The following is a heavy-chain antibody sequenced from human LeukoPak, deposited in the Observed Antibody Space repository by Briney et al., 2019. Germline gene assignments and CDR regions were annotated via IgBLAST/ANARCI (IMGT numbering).Heavy chain of an antibody. Sequence: PGRSLRLSCAASGFTFSSYVMHWVRQAPGKGLEWVALIYHDGSNSYYADSVKGRLAISRDNSKNTLYLQMNSLRAEDTAVYYCASNMFRGTYYFDYWGQGTRVTVSS. V-gene: IGHV3-33*01. J-gene: IGHJ4*02. D-gene: IGHD3-10*01. CDR2: IYHDGSNS. CDR3: ASNMFRGTYYFDY. CDR1: GFTFSSYV.